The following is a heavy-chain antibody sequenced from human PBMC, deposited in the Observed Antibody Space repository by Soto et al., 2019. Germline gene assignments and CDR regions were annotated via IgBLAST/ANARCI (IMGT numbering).Heavy chain of an antibody. CDR2: IIPIFGTA. CDR3: ARDVRSGYSYGLFWFDP. J-gene: IGHJ5*02. V-gene: IGHV1-69*06. Sequence: SVKVSCNASAGPFISYAIIWVRQAPGQGLEWMGGIIPIFGTANYAQKFQGRVTITADKSTSTAYMELSSLRSEDTAVYYCARDVRSGYSYGLFWFDPWGQGTLVTVSS. D-gene: IGHD5-18*01. CDR1: AGPFISYA.